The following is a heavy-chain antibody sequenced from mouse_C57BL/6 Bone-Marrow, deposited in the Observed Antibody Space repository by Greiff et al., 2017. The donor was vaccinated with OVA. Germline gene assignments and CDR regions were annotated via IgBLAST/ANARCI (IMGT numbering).Heavy chain of an antibody. Sequence: VQLKQPGAELVMPGASVKLSCKASGYTFTRYWMHWVKQRPGQGLEWIGEIDPSDSYTNYNQKFKGKSTLTVDKSSSTAYMQLSSLTSEDSAVYYCARGGDYGFAYWGQGTLVTVSA. V-gene: IGHV1-69*01. J-gene: IGHJ3*01. D-gene: IGHD2-4*01. CDR1: GYTFTRYW. CDR2: IDPSDSYT. CDR3: ARGGDYGFAY.